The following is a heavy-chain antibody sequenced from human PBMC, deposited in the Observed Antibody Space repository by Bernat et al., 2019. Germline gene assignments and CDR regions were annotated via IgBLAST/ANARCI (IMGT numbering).Heavy chain of an antibody. CDR1: GFTFSTYA. CDR3: VRDPRMGPCTSTNC. J-gene: IGHJ6*04. V-gene: IGHV3-21*05. Sequence: EVPLVESGGGLVKPGESLRLSCAASGFTFSTYAMNWVRQAPGKGLEWIAYIGSSGSNIYYADSVKGRFTISRDNAKNILYLQLNSLRAEDTAVYYCVRDPRMGPCTSTNCWGRGTTVIVSS. CDR2: IGSSGSNI. D-gene: IGHD2-2*01.